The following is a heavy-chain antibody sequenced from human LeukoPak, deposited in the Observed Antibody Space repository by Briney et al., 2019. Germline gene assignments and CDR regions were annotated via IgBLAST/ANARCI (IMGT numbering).Heavy chain of an antibody. CDR3: AREEYSSGWSPENFDY. CDR1: GFTFSSYS. V-gene: IGHV3-21*01. Sequence: GGSLRLSCAASGFTFSSYSMNWVRQAPGKGLEWVSSISSSSSYIYYADSVKGRFTISRDNAKNSLYLQMNSLRAEDTAVYYCAREEYSSGWSPENFDYWGQGTLVTVSS. CDR2: ISSSSSYI. D-gene: IGHD6-19*01. J-gene: IGHJ4*02.